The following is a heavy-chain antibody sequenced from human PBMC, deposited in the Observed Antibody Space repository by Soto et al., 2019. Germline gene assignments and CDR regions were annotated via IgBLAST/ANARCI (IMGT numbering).Heavy chain of an antibody. J-gene: IGHJ6*03. D-gene: IGHD5-12*01. Sequence: QVQLQESGPGLVKPSETLSLTCTVSGGSISSYYWSWIRQPPGKGLEWIGYIYYSGSTNYNPSLKSRGTISLDTSKNQFSLKLSSMTAADMAVYYCARQVATAEMGYYMDVWGKGTTVTLSS. CDR1: GGSISSYY. V-gene: IGHV4-59*08. CDR2: IYYSGST. CDR3: ARQVATAEMGYYMDV.